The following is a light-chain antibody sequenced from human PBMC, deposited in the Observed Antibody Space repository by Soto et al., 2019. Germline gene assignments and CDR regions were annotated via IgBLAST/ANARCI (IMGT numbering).Light chain of an antibody. CDR2: GAS. CDR3: QQYGSYSWT. V-gene: IGKV3-20*01. Sequence: IVLTQSPGTLSWSPGERATLSCRASHFVSSSYVCWYQQKPGQAPRLLIYGASNRASGIPDRFTGSGSGTHFTLTISRLEPEDFAVYYCQQYGSYSWTFGQGTKVEVK. J-gene: IGKJ1*01. CDR1: HFVSSSY.